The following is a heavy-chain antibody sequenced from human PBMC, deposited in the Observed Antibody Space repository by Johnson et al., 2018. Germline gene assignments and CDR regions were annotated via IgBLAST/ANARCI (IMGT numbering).Heavy chain of an antibody. V-gene: IGHV3-30-3*01. Sequence: QVQLVQSGGGVVQPGRSLRLSCAASGFTFSSYAMHWFRQAPGKGLEWVAVISYGGSNKYCADSGKGRFTIYRDNSENTLYLQMNSLRPEDTAVYYCARTVHSKLYYYYYMDVWGKGTTFTVS. J-gene: IGHJ6*03. D-gene: IGHD4-11*01. CDR2: ISYGGSNK. CDR1: GFTFSSYA. CDR3: ARTVHSKLYYYYYMDV.